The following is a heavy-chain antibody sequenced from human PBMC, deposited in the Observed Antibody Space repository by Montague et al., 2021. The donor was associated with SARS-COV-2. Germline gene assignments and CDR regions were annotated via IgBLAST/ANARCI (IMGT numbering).Heavy chain of an antibody. CDR1: GDSITNYY. V-gene: IGHV4-59*08. CDR2: MYYSGST. Sequence: SETLSLTCTVSGDSITNYYWSWIRHRQARGLEWVGYMYYSGSTEYSHSLKSRVTMSIDTSKNQFSLRLNSVTAADTAVYFCARTTYFDLASIYYYVMDVWGQGTTVTVSS. J-gene: IGHJ6*02. D-gene: IGHD3-9*01. CDR3: ARTTYFDLASIYYYVMDV.